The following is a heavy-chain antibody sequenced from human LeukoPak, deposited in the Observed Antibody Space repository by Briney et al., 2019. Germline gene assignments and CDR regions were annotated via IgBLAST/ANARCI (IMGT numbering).Heavy chain of an antibody. CDR2: IVVASGNT. V-gene: IGHV1-58*02. CDR3: AAAPIEMQQRGFDY. CDR1: GFTFTNSA. Sequence: VASVKVSYKASGFTFTNSAMQWVRQARGQRLEWVGWIVVASGNTKYAQKFQERVTITRDMCTSTAYMDLSSLRPEDTAVYYCAAAPIEMQQRGFDYWGQGTLATVSS. J-gene: IGHJ4*02. D-gene: IGHD5-24*01.